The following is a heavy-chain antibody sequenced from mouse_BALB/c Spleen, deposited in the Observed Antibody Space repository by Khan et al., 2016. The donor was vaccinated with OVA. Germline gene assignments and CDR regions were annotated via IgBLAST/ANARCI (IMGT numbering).Heavy chain of an antibody. J-gene: IGHJ4*01. CDR1: GYSITSNYA. D-gene: IGHD1-1*01. Sequence: EVQLQESGPGLVKPSQSLSLTCTVTGYSITSNYAWNWIRQFPGNKLEWMGYISYSDSTSYNPSLKSRISLTRDPSKNQFFLKLNSVTTEDTATYYCARGNYYGYAMDYWGQGTSVTVSS. CDR2: ISYSDST. CDR3: ARGNYYGYAMDY. V-gene: IGHV3-2*02.